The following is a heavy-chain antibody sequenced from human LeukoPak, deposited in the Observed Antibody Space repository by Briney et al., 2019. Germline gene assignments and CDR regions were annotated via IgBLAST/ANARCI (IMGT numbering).Heavy chain of an antibody. CDR2: IYHSGST. D-gene: IGHD4-17*01. CDR1: GGSISSGGYY. CDR3: AREQSTVTSFDY. J-gene: IGHJ4*02. V-gene: IGHV4-30-2*01. Sequence: SQTLSLTCTVSGGSISSGGYYWSWIRQPPGKGLEWIGYIYHSGSTYYNPSLKSRVTISVDRSKNQFSLKLSSVTAADTAVYYCAREQSTVTSFDYWGQGTLVTVSS.